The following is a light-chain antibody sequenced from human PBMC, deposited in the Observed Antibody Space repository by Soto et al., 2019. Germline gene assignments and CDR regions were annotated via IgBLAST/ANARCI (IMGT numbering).Light chain of an antibody. CDR3: SSYAGSSTFVV. CDR1: SSDIGGYDF. CDR2: EVS. Sequence: QSALTQPASVSGSPGQSITISCTGTSSDIGGYDFVSWYQQHPVKAPKLMIYEVSNRPSGVSNRFSGSKSGNTASLTISGLQAEDEADYYCSSYAGSSTFVVFGGGTKVTVL. V-gene: IGLV2-14*01. J-gene: IGLJ3*02.